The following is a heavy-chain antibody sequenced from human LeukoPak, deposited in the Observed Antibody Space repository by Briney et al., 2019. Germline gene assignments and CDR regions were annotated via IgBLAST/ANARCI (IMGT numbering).Heavy chain of an antibody. Sequence: ASVKVSCKASGYTFTSYDINWVRQATGQGLEWMGWMNPNSGNTGYAQKFQGRVTMTRNTSISTAYMELSSLRSEATAVYYCARGRDLGGYVDYWGQGTLVTVSS. V-gene: IGHV1-8*01. CDR3: ARGRDLGGYVDY. CDR2: MNPNSGNT. D-gene: IGHD2-15*01. J-gene: IGHJ4*02. CDR1: GYTFTSYD.